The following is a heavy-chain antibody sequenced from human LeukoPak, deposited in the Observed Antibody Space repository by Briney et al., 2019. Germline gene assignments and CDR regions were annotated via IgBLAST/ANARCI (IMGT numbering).Heavy chain of an antibody. Sequence: PGGSLRLSCAASGFTFSSYGMHWVRQAPGKGLEWVAFIRYDGSNKYYADSVKGRFTISRDNSKNTLYLQMNSLRAEDTAVYYCARRRNMVTKSGVFAYWGQGTLVTVSS. CDR1: GFTFSSYG. D-gene: IGHD5-18*01. CDR2: IRYDGSNK. CDR3: ARRRNMVTKSGVFAY. J-gene: IGHJ4*02. V-gene: IGHV3-30*02.